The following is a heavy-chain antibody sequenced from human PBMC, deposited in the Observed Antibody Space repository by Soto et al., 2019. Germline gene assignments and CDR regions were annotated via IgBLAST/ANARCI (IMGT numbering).Heavy chain of an antibody. V-gene: IGHV3-33*01. CDR3: ARDIGEWAKGQFDY. Sequence: PGGSLRLSCAASGFTFNDYGMHWVRQAPGKGLEWVTVIWYDGSNKYYAESAKGRFTISRDNSKNTLYLEMNSLRAEDTAVYYCARDIGEWAKGQFDYWGQGTLVTVYS. CDR1: GFTFNDYG. J-gene: IGHJ4*02. CDR2: IWYDGSNK. D-gene: IGHD1-26*01.